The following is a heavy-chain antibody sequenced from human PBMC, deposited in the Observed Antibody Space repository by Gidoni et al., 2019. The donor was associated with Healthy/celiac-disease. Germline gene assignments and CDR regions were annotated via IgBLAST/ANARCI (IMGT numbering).Heavy chain of an antibody. CDR2: ISDFNGNT. CDR1: GYPFTSSG. J-gene: IGHJ5*02. V-gene: IGHV1-18*01. Sequence: QVHLVQSGAEVQKPGASVKFSCKASGYPFTSSGISWVRQAPGHGLEWMGWISDFNGNTKYAEKIQGRVIMTTDTSTSTAYMELRSLRSDDTAVYYCARDSDLVAAARYNWFDPWGQGTLVTVSS. D-gene: IGHD6-13*01. CDR3: ARDSDLVAAARYNWFDP.